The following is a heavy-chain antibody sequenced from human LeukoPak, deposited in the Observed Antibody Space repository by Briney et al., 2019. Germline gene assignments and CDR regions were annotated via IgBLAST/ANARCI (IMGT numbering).Heavy chain of an antibody. V-gene: IGHV1-2*02. CDR1: GYTFTGYY. CDR3: ARDRRYSSSWYRYNWFDP. J-gene: IGHJ5*02. Sequence: ASVTVSCKASGYTFTGYYMHWVRQAPGQGLEWMGWINPNSGGTNYAQKFQGRVTMTRDTSISTAYMELSRLRSDDTAVYYCARDRRYSSSWYRYNWFDPWGQGTLVTVSS. D-gene: IGHD6-13*01. CDR2: INPNSGGT.